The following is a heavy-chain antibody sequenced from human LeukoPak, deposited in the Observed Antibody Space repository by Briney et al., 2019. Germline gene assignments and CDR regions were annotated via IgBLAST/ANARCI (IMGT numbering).Heavy chain of an antibody. V-gene: IGHV5-51*01. J-gene: IGHJ4*02. CDR2: IYPDDSHT. CDR1: GYSFTSYW. Sequence: GASLQISCKASGYSFTSYWIAWVRQMPGKGLEWMGIIYPDDSHTIYSPSFQGQVTISADKSISTAYVQWSSLKASDTAMYYCARRSGSLDGFDHWGQGTLVTVSS. CDR3: ARRSGSLDGFDH. D-gene: IGHD1-26*01.